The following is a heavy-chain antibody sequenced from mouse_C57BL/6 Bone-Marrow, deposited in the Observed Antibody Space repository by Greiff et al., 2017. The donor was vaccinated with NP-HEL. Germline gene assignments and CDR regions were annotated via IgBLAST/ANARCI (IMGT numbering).Heavy chain of an antibody. CDR1: GYTFTSYW. Sequence: QVQLQQPGAELVKPGASVKLSCKASGYTFTSYWMHWVKQRPGQGLEWIGMIHPNSGSTNYNEKFKSKATLTVDKSSSTAYMQLSSLTSEDSAVYYCARQEILLRSAWFAYWGQGTLVTVSA. J-gene: IGHJ3*01. CDR3: ARQEILLRSAWFAY. CDR2: IHPNSGST. V-gene: IGHV1-64*01. D-gene: IGHD1-1*01.